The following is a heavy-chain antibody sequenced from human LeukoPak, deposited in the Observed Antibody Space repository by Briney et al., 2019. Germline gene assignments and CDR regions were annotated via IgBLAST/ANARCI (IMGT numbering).Heavy chain of an antibody. J-gene: IGHJ4*02. D-gene: IGHD3-16*01. CDR1: GGSISSGSYY. V-gene: IGHV4-39*07. Sequence: SETLSLTCTVSGGSISSGSYYWSWIRQPAGKGLEWIGSIYYSGSTYYNPSLKSRVTISVDTSKNQFSLKLSSVTAADTAVYYCARVARLYDYVWGSYRYYFDYWGQGTLVTVSS. CDR2: IYYSGST. CDR3: ARVARLYDYVWGSYRYYFDY.